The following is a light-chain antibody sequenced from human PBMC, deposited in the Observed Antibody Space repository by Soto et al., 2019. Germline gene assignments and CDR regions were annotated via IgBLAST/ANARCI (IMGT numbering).Light chain of an antibody. CDR3: KQSFNRPWK. J-gene: IGKJ1*01. Sequence: DIQMTQSPSSLSASVRDRVSITCRASQSISRYLHWYQQKPGEAPKVLIYAASSLQSGVPSRFSGSGYGTDFTLTISSLQPEDFATYYCKQSFNRPWKFGQGNKADIK. V-gene: IGKV1-39*01. CDR1: QSISRY. CDR2: AAS.